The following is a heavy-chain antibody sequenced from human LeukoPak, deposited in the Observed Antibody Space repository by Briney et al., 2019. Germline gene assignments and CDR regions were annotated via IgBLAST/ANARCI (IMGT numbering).Heavy chain of an antibody. CDR3: ARDLPRSGTELDY. J-gene: IGHJ4*02. Sequence: GASVKVSCKASGYTFTSYGISWVRQAPGHGLEWMGWISAYNGNTNYAQKLQGRVTMTTGTSTSTAYMELRSVRSDDTAVYYCARDLPRSGTELDYWGQGTLVTVSS. CDR1: GYTFTSYG. CDR2: ISAYNGNT. V-gene: IGHV1-18*01. D-gene: IGHD1-26*01.